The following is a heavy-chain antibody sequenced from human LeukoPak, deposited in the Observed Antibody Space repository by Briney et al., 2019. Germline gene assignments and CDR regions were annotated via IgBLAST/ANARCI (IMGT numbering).Heavy chain of an antibody. CDR3: AKSRSKVAAPDY. CDR1: GFTFSSYG. Sequence: SGGSLRLSCAASGFTFSSYGMHWVRQAPGKGLEWVAVISYDGSNKYYADSVKGRFTISRDNSKNTLYLQMNSLRAEDTAVYYCAKSRSKVAAPDYWGQGTLVTVSS. D-gene: IGHD2-15*01. CDR2: ISYDGSNK. V-gene: IGHV3-30*18. J-gene: IGHJ4*02.